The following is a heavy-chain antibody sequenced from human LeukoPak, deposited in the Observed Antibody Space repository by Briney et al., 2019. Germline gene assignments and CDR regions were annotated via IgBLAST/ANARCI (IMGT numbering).Heavy chain of an antibody. CDR1: GFTVSSDY. CDR3: ASSSGSYRTPYYYMDV. V-gene: IGHV3-53*01. CDR2: IYSGGST. Sequence: TGGSLRLSCAASGFTVSSDYMSWVRQAPGKGLEWVSIIYSGGSTYYADSVEGRFTISRDNSKNTLYLQMNSLRAEDTAVYYCASSSGSYRTPYYYMDVWGKGTTVTVSS. J-gene: IGHJ6*03. D-gene: IGHD3-10*01.